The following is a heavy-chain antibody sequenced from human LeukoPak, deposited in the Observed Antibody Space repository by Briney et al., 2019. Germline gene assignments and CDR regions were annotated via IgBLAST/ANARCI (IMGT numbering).Heavy chain of an antibody. J-gene: IGHJ4*02. D-gene: IGHD2-15*01. CDR2: VSSDGGIK. Sequence: GGSLRLSCVVSGFTFTNYVVHWVRQAPGKGLEWVTLVSSDGGIKYYADSVKGRFSVSRDIFKNTLYLQMNSLRVDDTAVYYCARDSETTPIHVLGYWGQGTLVTVSS. V-gene: IGHV3-30-3*01. CDR3: ARDSETTPIHVLGY. CDR1: GFTFTNYV.